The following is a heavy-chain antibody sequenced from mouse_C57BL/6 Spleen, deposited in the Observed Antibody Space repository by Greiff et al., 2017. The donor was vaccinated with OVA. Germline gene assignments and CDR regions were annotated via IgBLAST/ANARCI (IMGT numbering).Heavy chain of an antibody. Sequence: QVQLKQPGAELVMPGASVKLSCKASGYTFTSYWMHWVKQRPGQGLEWIGEIDPSDSYTNYNQKFKGKSTLTVDKSSSTAYMQLSSLTSEDSAVYYCARGMVTTGANYFDYWGQGTTLTVSS. V-gene: IGHV1-69*01. J-gene: IGHJ2*01. CDR3: ARGMVTTGANYFDY. CDR1: GYTFTSYW. D-gene: IGHD2-2*01. CDR2: IDPSDSYT.